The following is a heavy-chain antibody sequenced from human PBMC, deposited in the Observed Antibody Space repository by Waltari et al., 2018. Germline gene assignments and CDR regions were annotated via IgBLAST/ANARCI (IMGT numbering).Heavy chain of an antibody. V-gene: IGHV4-61*02. Sequence: QVQLQESGPGLVKPSQTLSLTCSVSGVSITSGSHYWSWIRQPAGKGLEWIGHIYTSGSTKYNPSLKRRVTISVDTSKNQFSLGLSSVTAAETAVYYCVTVGSSIQAFDYFDNWGQGTLVTVSS. CDR1: GVSITSGSHY. J-gene: IGHJ4*02. D-gene: IGHD3-3*02. CDR3: VTVGSSIQAFDYFDN. CDR2: IYTSGST.